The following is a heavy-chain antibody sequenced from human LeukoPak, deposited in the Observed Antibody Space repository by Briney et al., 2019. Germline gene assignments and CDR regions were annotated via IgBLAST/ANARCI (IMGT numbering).Heavy chain of an antibody. V-gene: IGHV1-2*04. D-gene: IGHD3-3*01. J-gene: IGHJ3*02. CDR2: INPNSGGT. CDR1: GYTFTGYY. Sequence: GASVKVSCKASGYTFTGYYMHWVRQAPGQGLEWMGWINPNSGGTNYAQKFQGWVTMTRDTSISTAYMELSRLRSDDTAVYYCARSRGGIFGVVTDDAFDIWGQGAMVTVSS. CDR3: ARSRGGIFGVVTDDAFDI.